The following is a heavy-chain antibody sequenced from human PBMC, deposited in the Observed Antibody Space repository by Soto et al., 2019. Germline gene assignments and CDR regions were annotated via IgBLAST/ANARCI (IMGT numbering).Heavy chain of an antibody. CDR1: GGTFSSYA. J-gene: IGHJ4*02. Sequence: ASVKVSCKASGGTFSSYAISWVRQAPGQGLEWMGGIIPIFGTANYAQKFQGRVTITADESTSTAYMELSSLRSEDTAVYYCAGHLAVAGKDYWGQGTLVTVSS. D-gene: IGHD6-19*01. CDR3: AGHLAVAGKDY. V-gene: IGHV1-69*13. CDR2: IIPIFGTA.